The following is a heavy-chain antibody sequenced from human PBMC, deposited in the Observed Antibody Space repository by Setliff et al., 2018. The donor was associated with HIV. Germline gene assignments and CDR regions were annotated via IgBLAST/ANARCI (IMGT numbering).Heavy chain of an antibody. D-gene: IGHD4-4*01. V-gene: IGHV3-48*03. J-gene: IGHJ5*02. CDR2: ISSSGSTI. CDR1: GFTFSSYE. CDR3: ARDRERWLQSRLFDP. Sequence: PGGSLRLSCAASGFTFSSYEMNWVRQAPGKGLEWVSYISSSGSTIYYADSVKGRFTISRDNAKNSLYLQMNSLRAEDTAVYYCARDRERWLQSRLFDPWGQGTLVTVSS.